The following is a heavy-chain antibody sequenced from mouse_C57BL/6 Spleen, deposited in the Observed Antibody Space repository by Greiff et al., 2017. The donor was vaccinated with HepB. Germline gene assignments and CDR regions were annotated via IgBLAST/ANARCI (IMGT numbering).Heavy chain of an antibody. J-gene: IGHJ3*01. V-gene: IGHV3-6*01. CDR2: ISYDGSN. CDR1: GYSITSGYY. CDR3: ARDDGYYVFAY. Sequence: VKLQESGPGLVKPSQSLSLTCSVTGYSITSGYYWNWIRQFPGNKLEWMGYISYDGSNNYNPSLKNRISITRDTSKNQFFLKLNSVTTEDTATYYCARDDGYYVFAYWGQGTLVTVSA. D-gene: IGHD2-3*01.